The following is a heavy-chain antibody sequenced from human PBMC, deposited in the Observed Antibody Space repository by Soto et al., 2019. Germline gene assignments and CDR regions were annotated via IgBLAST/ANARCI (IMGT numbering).Heavy chain of an antibody. J-gene: IGHJ4*02. V-gene: IGHV3-7*01. D-gene: IGHD2-15*01. Sequence: PGGSQRLSCAASGFAFGNSWMNWVRQAPGKGLEWVANIKQDGSEKYYVDSVKGRFTISRDNAKNSLYLQMNSLRAEDTAVYYCARHYAVVLYHFDYWGLGTLVTVSS. CDR1: GFAFGNSW. CDR3: ARHYAVVLYHFDY. CDR2: IKQDGSEK.